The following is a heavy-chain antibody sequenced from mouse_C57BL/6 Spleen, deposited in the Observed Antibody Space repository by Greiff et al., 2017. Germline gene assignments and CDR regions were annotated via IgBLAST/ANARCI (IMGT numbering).Heavy chain of an antibody. CDR2: INPNYGTT. CDR1: GYSFTDYN. D-gene: IGHD2-5*01. Sequence: EVQLQESGPELVKPGASVKISCKASGYSFTDYNMNWVKQSNGKSLEWIGVINPNYGTTSYNQKFKGKATLTVDQSSSTAYMQLNSLTSEDSAVYYCARAAYYSNYDAMDYWGEGTSVTASS. V-gene: IGHV1-39*01. J-gene: IGHJ4*01. CDR3: ARAAYYSNYDAMDY.